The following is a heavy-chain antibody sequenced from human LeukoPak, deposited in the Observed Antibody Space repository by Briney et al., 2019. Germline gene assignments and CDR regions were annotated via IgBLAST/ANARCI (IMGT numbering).Heavy chain of an antibody. CDR2: ISGRGGRT. D-gene: IGHD4/OR15-4a*01. Sequence: GGSLRLSCAASGFTFSNYGMSWVRQTPGKGLEWVSGISGRGGRTNYADSVKGRFTISRDNAKNSLILQMNSLRAEDTALYYCARDDYGGLDYWGQGTLVTVSS. J-gene: IGHJ4*02. V-gene: IGHV3-23*01. CDR1: GFTFSNYG. CDR3: ARDDYGGLDY.